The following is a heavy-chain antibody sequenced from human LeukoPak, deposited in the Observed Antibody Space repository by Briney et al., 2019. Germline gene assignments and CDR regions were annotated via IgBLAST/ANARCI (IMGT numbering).Heavy chain of an antibody. V-gene: IGHV4-59*02. CDR2: IYHTGTA. CDR3: ARAGETNYFVY. J-gene: IGHJ4*02. CDR1: GDSVSTFY. Sequence: PSETLSLTCTVSGDSVSTFYWSWIRQPPRKGLEWLGQIYHTGTANYNPSLKSRGTISVDKSKNQFSLRLTSMTTADTAVYYCARAGETNYFVYWGQGALVTVSS. D-gene: IGHD1-26*01.